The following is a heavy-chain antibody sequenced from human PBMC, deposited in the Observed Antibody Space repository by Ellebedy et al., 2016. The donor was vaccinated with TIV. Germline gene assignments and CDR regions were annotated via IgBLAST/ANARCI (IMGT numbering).Heavy chain of an antibody. D-gene: IGHD1-26*01. CDR3: ARDLGIVGAVKANDY. J-gene: IGHJ4*02. CDR2: IIPIFGTA. CDR1: RGTFSSYA. V-gene: IGHV1-69*13. Sequence: SVKVSXKASRGTFSSYAISWVRQAPGQGLEWMGGIIPIFGTANYAQKFQGRVTITADESTSTAYMELSSLRSEDTAVYYCARDLGIVGAVKANDYWGQGTLVTVSS.